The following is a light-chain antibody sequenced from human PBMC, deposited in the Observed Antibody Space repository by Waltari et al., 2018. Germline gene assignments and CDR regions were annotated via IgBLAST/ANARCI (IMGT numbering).Light chain of an antibody. J-gene: IGLJ1*01. CDR1: SSDVGSYNL. V-gene: IGLV2-23*02. Sequence: QSALTQPASVSGSPGQSITISCTGTSSDVGSYNLVSWYQQHPGKAPKLMIYEVSKRPSGVSNRFSGSKSGNTASLTISGLQADDEADYYCCSYAGSSTFLVFGTGTKVTVL. CDR2: EVS. CDR3: CSYAGSSTFLV.